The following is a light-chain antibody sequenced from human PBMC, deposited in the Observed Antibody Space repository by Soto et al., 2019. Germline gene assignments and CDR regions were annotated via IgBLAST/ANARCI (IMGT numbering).Light chain of an antibody. V-gene: IGKV3-20*01. Sequence: EVVLTQFPGTLSLSPGERATLSCRASQTITGTYLAWYQQKPGQAPRLLIHGASTRATGIPDRFSGGGTGTDFNPNISRVEPEDFAMYYCQQYGRSKRWTFGQGTKVEVK. J-gene: IGKJ1*01. CDR1: QTITGTY. CDR3: QQYGRSKRWT. CDR2: GAS.